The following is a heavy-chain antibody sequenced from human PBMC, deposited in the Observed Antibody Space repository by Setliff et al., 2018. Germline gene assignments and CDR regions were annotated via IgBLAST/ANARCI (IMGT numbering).Heavy chain of an antibody. D-gene: IGHD3-16*01. CDR2: VNPKTGGT. CDR3: ARSDHLVVDGFDV. CDR1: GYAFTDNY. Sequence: ASVKVSCKTSGYAFTDNYIHWVRQAPGQGLEWMGWVNPKTGGTNLAQKFQGWVSMTRDTSITTAYMELSRLTSDDMAVYFCARSDHLVVDGFDVWGQGTMVTVSS. J-gene: IGHJ3*01. V-gene: IGHV1-2*04.